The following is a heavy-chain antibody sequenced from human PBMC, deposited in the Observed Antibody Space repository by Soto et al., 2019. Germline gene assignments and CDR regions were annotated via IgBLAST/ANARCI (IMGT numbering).Heavy chain of an antibody. CDR2: IYPGDSDT. V-gene: IGHV5-51*01. J-gene: IGHJ4*02. CDR1: GYSFTTYW. CDR3: ATETTYYYGAGSSGVHFDY. D-gene: IGHD3-10*01. Sequence: GESLKISCKGSGYSFTTYWIGWVRQMPGKGLEWMGIIYPGDSDTRYGPSFQGQVTISADKSISTAYLQWSSLKASDTAMYYCATETTYYYGAGSSGVHFDYWGQGTLVTVSS.